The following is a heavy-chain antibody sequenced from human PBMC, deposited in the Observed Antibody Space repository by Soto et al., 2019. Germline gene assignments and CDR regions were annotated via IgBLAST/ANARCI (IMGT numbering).Heavy chain of an antibody. V-gene: IGHV3-23*01. CDR2: ISGSGGST. CDR1: GFTFSSYA. Sequence: GGSLRLSCAASGFTFSSYAMSWVRQAPGKGLEWVSAISGSGGSTYYADSVKGRFTISRDNSKNTLYLQMNSLRAEDTAVYYCAKLRAVQLERRSPGLGAFDIWGQGTMVTVSS. CDR3: AKLRAVQLERRSPGLGAFDI. D-gene: IGHD1-1*01. J-gene: IGHJ3*02.